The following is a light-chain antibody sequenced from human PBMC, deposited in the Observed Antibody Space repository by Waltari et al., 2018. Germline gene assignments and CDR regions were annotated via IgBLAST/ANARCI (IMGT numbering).Light chain of an antibody. CDR1: EGISSW. J-gene: IGKJ2*01. CDR2: KAS. CDR3: QQYNTYPGT. Sequence: DIQMTQSPSPLSASVGDRVLLTCRVSEGISSWLAWYQQKPGKVPKLLIYKASSLESGVPARFSGSGSGTEFTLTINSLQPDDFATYYCQQYNTYPGTFGQGTKLEIK. V-gene: IGKV1-5*03.